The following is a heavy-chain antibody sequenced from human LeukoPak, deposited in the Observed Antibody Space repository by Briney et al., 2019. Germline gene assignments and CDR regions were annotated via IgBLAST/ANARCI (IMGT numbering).Heavy chain of an antibody. Sequence: EPGGALRLSCAVSGFTLSNAWMSSVRQAPGRVLGLDSAISGSGGSTYYADSVKGRFTISRDNSKNTLYLQMHSLRAEDTAVYYCAGRGSGSYFDYWGQGTLVTVSS. D-gene: IGHD3-10*01. J-gene: IGHJ4*02. CDR3: AGRGSGSYFDY. V-gene: IGHV3-23*01. CDR2: ISGSGGST. CDR1: GFTLSNAW.